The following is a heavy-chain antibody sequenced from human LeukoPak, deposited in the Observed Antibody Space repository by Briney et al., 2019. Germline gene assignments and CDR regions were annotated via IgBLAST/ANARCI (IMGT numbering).Heavy chain of an antibody. CDR3: ARAQYYYDSSGYYYDY. V-gene: IGHV3-53*04. Sequence: GGSLRLSCAASGFTVSSNYMSWVRQAPGKGLEWVSVIYSGGSTYYADSVKGRFTISRHNSKNTLYLQMNSLRAEDTAVYYCARAQYYYDSSGYYYDYWGQGTLVTVSS. J-gene: IGHJ4*02. CDR1: GFTVSSNY. CDR2: IYSGGST. D-gene: IGHD3-22*01.